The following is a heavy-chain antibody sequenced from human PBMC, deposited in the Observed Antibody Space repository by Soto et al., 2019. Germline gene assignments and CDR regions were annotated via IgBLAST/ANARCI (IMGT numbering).Heavy chain of an antibody. V-gene: IGHV4-59*01. CDR1: GGSISSYY. Sequence: QVQLQESGPGLVKPSETLSLTCTVSGGSISSYYWSWIRQPPGKGLEWIGYINYSGSTNYNPSLKSRVTISVDTSKNQFSLKLSSVTAADTAVYYCARVRGNNYGNGLFEYWGQGTLVTVSS. CDR2: INYSGST. J-gene: IGHJ4*02. D-gene: IGHD5-18*01. CDR3: ARVRGNNYGNGLFEY.